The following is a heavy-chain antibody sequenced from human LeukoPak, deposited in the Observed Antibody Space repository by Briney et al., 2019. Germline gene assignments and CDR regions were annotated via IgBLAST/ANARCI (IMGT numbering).Heavy chain of an antibody. CDR3: ARVGSGWTLDY. J-gene: IGHJ4*02. V-gene: IGHV3-21*01. D-gene: IGHD6-19*01. Sequence: GGSLRLSCAASGFTFSIFSMNWVRQAPGKGPEWVSSISSSSSYIYYADSVKGRFTISRDNAKNSLYLQMNSLRAEDTAVYYCARVGSGWTLDYWGQGTLVAVSS. CDR2: ISSSSSYI. CDR1: GFTFSIFS.